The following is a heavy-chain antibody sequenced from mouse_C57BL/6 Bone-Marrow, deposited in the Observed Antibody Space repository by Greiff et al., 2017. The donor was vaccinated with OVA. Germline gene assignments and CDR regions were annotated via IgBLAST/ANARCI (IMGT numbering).Heavy chain of an antibody. Sequence: EVQGVESGGGLVKPGGSLKLSCAASGFTFSSYAMSWVRQTPEKRLEWVATISDGGGYTYYPDNVKGRFTISRDNAKNNLYLQMSHLKSEDTAMYYCAREDYYGSSSWFAYWGQGTLVTVSA. CDR1: GFTFSSYA. CDR3: AREDYYGSSSWFAY. CDR2: ISDGGGYT. J-gene: IGHJ3*01. D-gene: IGHD1-1*01. V-gene: IGHV5-4*01.